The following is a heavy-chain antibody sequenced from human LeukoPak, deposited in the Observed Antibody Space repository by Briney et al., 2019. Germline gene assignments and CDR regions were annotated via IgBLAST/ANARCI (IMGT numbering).Heavy chain of an antibody. CDR1: GFTVSSNY. J-gene: IGHJ4*02. CDR2: IYSGGST. D-gene: IGHD1-26*01. CDR3: AREVVGALDY. V-gene: IGHV3-66*01. Sequence: GGSLRLSCAASGFTVSSNYMSWVRQAPGKGLEWVSVIYSGGSTYYADSVKGRFTISRDNSKNTLYLQMDSLRAEDTAVYYCAREVVGALDYWGQGTLVTVPS.